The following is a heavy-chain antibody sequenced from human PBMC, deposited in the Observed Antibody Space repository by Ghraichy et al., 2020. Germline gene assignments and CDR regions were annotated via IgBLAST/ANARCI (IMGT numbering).Heavy chain of an antibody. V-gene: IGHV3-53*01. CDR2: IYSGGST. Sequence: GESLNISCAASGFTVSSNYMSWVRQAPGKGLEWVSVIYSGGSTYYADSVKGRFTISRDNSKNTLYLQMNSLRAEDTAVYYCARGYCSGGSCYSRSPDAFDIWAKGQWSPSLQ. D-gene: IGHD2-15*01. CDR3: ARGYCSGGSCYSRSPDAFDI. J-gene: IGHJ3*02. CDR1: GFTVSSNY.